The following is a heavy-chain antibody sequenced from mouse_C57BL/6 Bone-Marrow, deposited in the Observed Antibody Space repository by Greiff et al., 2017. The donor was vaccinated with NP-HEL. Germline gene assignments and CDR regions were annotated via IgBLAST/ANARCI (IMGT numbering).Heavy chain of an antibody. CDR2: ISDGGSYT. J-gene: IGHJ4*01. D-gene: IGHD3-1*01. V-gene: IGHV5-4*01. Sequence: EVKLVESGGGLVKPGGSLKLSCAASGFTFSSYAMSWVRQTPEKRLEWVATISDGGSYTYYPDNVKGRFTISRDNAKNNLYLQMSHLKSEDTAMYYCARDGGFYWGQGTSVTVSS. CDR3: ARDGGFY. CDR1: GFTFSSYA.